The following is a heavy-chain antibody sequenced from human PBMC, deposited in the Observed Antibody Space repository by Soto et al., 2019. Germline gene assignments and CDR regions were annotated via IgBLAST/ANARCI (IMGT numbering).Heavy chain of an antibody. J-gene: IGHJ3*02. CDR2: INPNSGDT. CDR3: AGQGIAVGGAFDI. V-gene: IGHV1-2*02. D-gene: IGHD6-19*01. Sequence: ASVKVSCKASGYTFTGYYMHWVRQAAGQGLEWMGWINPNSGDTNYAQKFQGRVTMTRDTSISTAYMELSRLRSDDTAVYYCAGQGIAVGGAFDIWGQGTMVTVSS. CDR1: GYTFTGYY.